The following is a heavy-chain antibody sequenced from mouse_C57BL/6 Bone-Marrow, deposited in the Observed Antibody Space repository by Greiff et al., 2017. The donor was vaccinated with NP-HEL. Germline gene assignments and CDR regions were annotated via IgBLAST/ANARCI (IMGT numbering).Heavy chain of an antibody. Sequence: VQRVESGAELVRPGASVTLSCKASGYTFTDYEMHWVKQTPVHGLEWIGAIDPETGGTAYNQKFKGKAILTADKSSSTAYMELRSLTSEDSAVYYCTREGTVVESLNAMDYWGQGTSVTVSS. CDR3: TREGTVVESLNAMDY. J-gene: IGHJ4*01. D-gene: IGHD1-1*01. V-gene: IGHV1-15*01. CDR2: IDPETGGT. CDR1: GYTFTDYE.